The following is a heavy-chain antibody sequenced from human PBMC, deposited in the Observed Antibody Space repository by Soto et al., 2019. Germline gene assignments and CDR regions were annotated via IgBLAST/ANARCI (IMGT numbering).Heavy chain of an antibody. CDR1: GFNFMSFA. D-gene: IGHD5-18*01. CDR2: MSYDGNNE. Sequence: QVHLVESGGGVVQPGRSLRLSCAASGFNFMSFAMHWVRQAPGKGLEWVAVMSYDGNNENYADSVKGRFTISRDNSKNTLSLQMNRLRPEDTAVYYCARIAVEDTDYLDYWGQGTLVIVSS. CDR3: ARIAVEDTDYLDY. V-gene: IGHV3-30-3*01. J-gene: IGHJ4*02.